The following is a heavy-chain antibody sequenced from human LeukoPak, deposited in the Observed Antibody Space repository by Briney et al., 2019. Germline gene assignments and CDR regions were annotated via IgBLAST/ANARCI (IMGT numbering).Heavy chain of an antibody. CDR3: ARHVSGDYDFWSGYQRPFDY. CDR1: GYSISSGYY. V-gene: IGHV4-38-2*01. CDR2: IYHSGST. Sequence: SETLSLTCAVSGYSISSGYYWGWIRQPPGKGLEWIRSIYHSGSTYYNPSLKSRVTISVDTSKNQFSLKLSSVTAADTAVYYCARHVSGDYDFWSGYQRPFDYWGQGTLVTVSS. D-gene: IGHD3-3*01. J-gene: IGHJ4*02.